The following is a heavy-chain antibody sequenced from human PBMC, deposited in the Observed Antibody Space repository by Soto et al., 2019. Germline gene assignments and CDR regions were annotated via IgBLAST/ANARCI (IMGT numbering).Heavy chain of an antibody. CDR1: GFTFSNAW. D-gene: IGHD1-26*01. CDR2: IKSKTDGGTT. CDR3: TTEGGGRYGYYYYGMDV. V-gene: IGHV3-15*01. J-gene: IGHJ6*02. Sequence: GGSLRLSCAASGFTFSNAWMSWVRQAPGKGLEWVGRIKSKTDGGTTDYAAPVKGRFTISRDDSKNTLYLQMNSLKTEDTAVYYCTTEGGGRYGYYYYGMDVWGQGTTVTVSS.